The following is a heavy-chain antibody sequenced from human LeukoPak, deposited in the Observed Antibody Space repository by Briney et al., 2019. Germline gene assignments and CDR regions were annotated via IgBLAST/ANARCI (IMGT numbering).Heavy chain of an antibody. CDR1: GYTFSDFY. CDR2: INPHSGGT. D-gene: IGHD6-19*01. V-gene: IGHV1-2*02. CDR3: VRDYGSSRSFDY. J-gene: IGHJ4*02. Sequence: ASVKVSCKASGYTFSDFYMHWVRQAPGQGLERMGWINPHSGGTNYGQHFQGRVTMTRDMSISTAYMELSRLTSDDMAVYYCVRDYGSSRSFDYWGQGTLVTVSS.